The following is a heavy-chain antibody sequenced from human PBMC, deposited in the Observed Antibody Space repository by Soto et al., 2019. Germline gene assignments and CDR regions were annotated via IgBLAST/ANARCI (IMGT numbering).Heavy chain of an antibody. CDR2: ISSSSSYI. CDR1: GFTFSSYS. CDR3: ARALPQFGWSYGSGSYFDY. D-gene: IGHD3-10*01. V-gene: IGHV3-21*01. Sequence: GGSLRLSCAASGFTFSSYSMNWVRQAPGKGLEWVSSISSSSSYIYYADSVKGRFTISRDNAKNSLYLQMNSLRAEDTAVYYCARALPQFGWSYGSGSYFDYWGQGTLVTVSS. J-gene: IGHJ4*02.